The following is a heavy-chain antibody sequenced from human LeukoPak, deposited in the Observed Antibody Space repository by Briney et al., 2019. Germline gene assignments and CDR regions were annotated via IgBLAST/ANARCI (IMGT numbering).Heavy chain of an antibody. V-gene: IGHV1-69*05. CDR2: IIPIFGTA. Sequence: SVKVSCKASGGTFISYAISWVRQAPGQGLEWMGGIIPIFGTANYAQKFQGRVMITTDESTSTAYMELSSLRSEDTAVYYCARGTRDGYNTPFDYWGQGTLVTVSS. J-gene: IGHJ4*02. D-gene: IGHD5-24*01. CDR1: GGTFISYA. CDR3: ARGTRDGYNTPFDY.